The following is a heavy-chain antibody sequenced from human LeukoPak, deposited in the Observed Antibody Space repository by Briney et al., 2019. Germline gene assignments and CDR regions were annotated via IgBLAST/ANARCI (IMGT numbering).Heavy chain of an antibody. CDR2: IKQDGSEK. D-gene: IGHD3-22*01. CDR1: GFTFSSYW. Sequence: GGSLRLSCAASGFTFSSYWMSWVRQAPGKGLEWVANIKQDGSEKYYVDSVKGRFTISRDNAKNSLYLQMNSLRAGDTAVYYCARAGFTYYYDSSGYTKFDYWGQGTLVTVSS. CDR3: ARAGFTYYYDSSGYTKFDY. V-gene: IGHV3-7*01. J-gene: IGHJ4*02.